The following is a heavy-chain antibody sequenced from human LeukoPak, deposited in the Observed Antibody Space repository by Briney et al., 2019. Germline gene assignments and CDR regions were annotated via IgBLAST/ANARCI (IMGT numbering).Heavy chain of an antibody. D-gene: IGHD2-2*01. Sequence: SVKVSCKASGGTFSSYAISWVRQAPGQGLEWMGGIIPIFGTANYAQKFQGRVTITADKSTSTAYMELSSLRSEDTAVYYCARESRGHGYCTSATCDVADYWGQGTLVTVSS. CDR2: IIPIFGTA. J-gene: IGHJ4*02. V-gene: IGHV1-69*06. CDR3: ARESRGHGYCTSATCDVADY. CDR1: GGTFSSYA.